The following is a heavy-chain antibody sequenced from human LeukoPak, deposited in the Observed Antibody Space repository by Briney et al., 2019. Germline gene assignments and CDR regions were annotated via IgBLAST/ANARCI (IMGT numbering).Heavy chain of an antibody. Sequence: GGSLRLSCAASGFTVSTNYMSWVRQAPGKGLECVSFIYRGVSTYYADSVKGGFTISRDNSKNTLYLQMNTLRAEDTAVYYCARVRDHSGNADAFDIWGQGTMVTVSS. V-gene: IGHV3-53*01. J-gene: IGHJ3*02. CDR1: GFTVSTNY. CDR2: IYRGVST. CDR3: ARVRDHSGNADAFDI. D-gene: IGHD4-23*01.